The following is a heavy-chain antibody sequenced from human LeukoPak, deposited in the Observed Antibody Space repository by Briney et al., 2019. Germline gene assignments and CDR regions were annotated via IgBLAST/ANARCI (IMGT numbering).Heavy chain of an antibody. CDR2: IRQDGSEK. Sequence: TGGSLRLSCVASGFIIGSYWMSWVRQAPGKGLEWVANIRQDGSEKYYVDSMKGRLTISRDNAKNSLYLQMNNLTAADTAIYYCARAGYYGDDAFDLWGQGTRVTVSS. CDR3: ARAGYYGDDAFDL. V-gene: IGHV3-7*01. CDR1: GFIIGSYW. D-gene: IGHD2/OR15-2a*01. J-gene: IGHJ3*01.